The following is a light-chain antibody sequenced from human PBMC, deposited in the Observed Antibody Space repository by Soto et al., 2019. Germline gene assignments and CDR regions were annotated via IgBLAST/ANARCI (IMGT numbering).Light chain of an antibody. CDR1: SGDIGSYNR. CDR2: EVT. CDR3: SSYTNINTRACV. V-gene: IGLV2-14*01. J-gene: IGLJ1*01. Sequence: QSVLTQPASVSGSHGQSITISCTGTSGDIGSYNRVSWYQQHPGKAPKLIIYEVTDRPSGVSNRFSGSKSGNTASLTISGLQAEDEAEYYCSSYTNINTRACVFGTGTKLTVL.